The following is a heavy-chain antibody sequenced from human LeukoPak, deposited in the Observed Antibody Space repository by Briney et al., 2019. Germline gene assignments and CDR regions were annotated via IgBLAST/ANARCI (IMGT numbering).Heavy chain of an antibody. Sequence: ASVKVSCKASGVTFSSYAISWVRQAPGQGLEWMGSLIPILGIANYAQKLQGRVTITADKSTSTPYMELSTLRSADKAVYYCASSGGEPSFDYWGQGALVTVSS. CDR3: ASSGGEPSFDY. V-gene: IGHV1-69*04. CDR1: GVTFSSYA. CDR2: LIPILGIA. J-gene: IGHJ4*02. D-gene: IGHD6-25*01.